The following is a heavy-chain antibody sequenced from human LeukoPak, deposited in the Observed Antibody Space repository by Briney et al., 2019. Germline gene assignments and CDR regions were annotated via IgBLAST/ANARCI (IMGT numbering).Heavy chain of an antibody. Sequence: GGSLRLSCAASGFTFSSYWMHWVRQAPGKGLEWVSVIYSGGSTYYADSVKGRFTISRDNSKNTLYLQMNSLRAEDTAVYYCARDGSAAAGPHDAFDIWGQGTMVTVSS. J-gene: IGHJ3*02. CDR1: GFTFSSYW. CDR3: ARDGSAAAGPHDAFDI. V-gene: IGHV3-66*01. D-gene: IGHD6-13*01. CDR2: IYSGGST.